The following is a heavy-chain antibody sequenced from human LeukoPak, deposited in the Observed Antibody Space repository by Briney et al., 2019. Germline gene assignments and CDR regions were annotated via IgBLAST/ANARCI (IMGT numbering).Heavy chain of an antibody. V-gene: IGHV3-30-3*01. CDR2: ISYDGSNK. J-gene: IGHJ6*02. CDR3: ARGGGNHYYGMDV. Sequence: PGRSLRLSCAASGFTFSSYAMHWVRQAPGKGLEWVAVISYDGSNKYHADSVKGRFTISRDNFKNTLYLQMNSLRAEDTAVYYCARGGGNHYYGMDVWGQGTTVTVSS. CDR1: GFTFSSYA. D-gene: IGHD2-15*01.